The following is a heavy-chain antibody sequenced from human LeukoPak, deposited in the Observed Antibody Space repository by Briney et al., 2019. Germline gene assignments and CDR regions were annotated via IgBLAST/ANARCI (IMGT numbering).Heavy chain of an antibody. Sequence: SESLSLTCTVSGGSIISGSYYWSWPRHPAGRGLEGIERSYTSGSTHYNPSLKSRVTISVDTSKNQFSLKLSSVTAADTAVYYCARGRRYDFWSAGDYWGQGTLVTVSS. CDR2: SYTSGST. D-gene: IGHD3-3*01. V-gene: IGHV4-61*02. CDR3: ARGRRYDFWSAGDY. J-gene: IGHJ4*02. CDR1: GGSIISGSYY.